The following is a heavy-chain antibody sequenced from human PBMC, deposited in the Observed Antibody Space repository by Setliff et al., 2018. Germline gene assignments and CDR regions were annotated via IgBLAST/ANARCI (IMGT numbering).Heavy chain of an antibody. CDR1: GFTFSAYG. J-gene: IGHJ4*02. CDR3: ARGREIAVV. CDR2: MYSGGGT. D-gene: IGHD3-22*01. V-gene: IGHV3-53*04. Sequence: PGGSLRLSCVASGFTFSAYGMSWVRQAPGKGLEWVSVMYSGGGTDYLDSLRGRFTISRSNSRNTVYLQMNGLRVEDTAVYYCARGREIAVVWGQGTLVTVSS.